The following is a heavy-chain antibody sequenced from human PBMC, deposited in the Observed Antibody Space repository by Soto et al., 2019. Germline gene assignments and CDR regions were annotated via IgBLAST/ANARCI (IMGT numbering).Heavy chain of an antibody. V-gene: IGHV1-46*03. CDR2: INPSGGST. D-gene: IGHD3-3*01. J-gene: IGHJ4*02. Sequence: ASVKVSCKASGYTFTSYYMHWVRQAPGQGLEWMGIINPSGGSTSYAQKFQGRVTMTRDTSTSTVYMELSSLRSEDTAVYYCARDLGDFWSGYWAPPAFDYWGQGTLVTVSS. CDR1: GYTFTSYY. CDR3: ARDLGDFWSGYWAPPAFDY.